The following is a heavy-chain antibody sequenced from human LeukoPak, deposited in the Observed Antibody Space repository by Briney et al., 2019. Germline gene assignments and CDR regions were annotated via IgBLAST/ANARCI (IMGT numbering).Heavy chain of an antibody. V-gene: IGHV3-43*02. D-gene: IGHD6-13*01. CDR3: AKVGHSSSWYWFDP. CDR2: ISGDGYSS. CDR1: GFTFDDYA. Sequence: PGGSLRLSCAASGFTFDDYAVHWVRQAPGKGLEWVSLISGDGYSSYYPGSLKGRFIISRDNSKNTLYLQMNSLTTEDTALYYCAKVGHSSSWYWFDPWGQGTLVTVSS. J-gene: IGHJ5*02.